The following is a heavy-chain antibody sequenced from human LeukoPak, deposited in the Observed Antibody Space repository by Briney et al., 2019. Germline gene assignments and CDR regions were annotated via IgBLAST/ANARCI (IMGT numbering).Heavy chain of an antibody. D-gene: IGHD2-15*01. J-gene: IGHJ3*02. Sequence: GESLKISCKGSGYSFTSYWIGWVRQMPGKGLEWMGIIYPGDSDTRYSPSFLGQVTISADKSISTAYLQWISLKASDTAMYYCARRFCVSGSCNHVAFDIWGQGTVVTVSS. CDR3: ARRFCVSGSCNHVAFDI. V-gene: IGHV5-51*01. CDR2: IYPGDSDT. CDR1: GYSFTSYW.